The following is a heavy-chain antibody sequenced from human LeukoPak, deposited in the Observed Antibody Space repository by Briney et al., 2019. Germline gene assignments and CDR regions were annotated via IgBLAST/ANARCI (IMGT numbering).Heavy chain of an antibody. CDR1: GYTFTSYY. CDR2: INPSGGST. V-gene: IGHV1-46*01. D-gene: IGHD3-22*01. CDR3: ARDIFDSSGYYTGLDY. Sequence: GASVKVSCQASGYTFTSYYMHWVRQAPGQGLEWMGIINPSGGSTSYAQKFQGRVTMTRDTSTSTVYMELSSLRSEDTAVYYCARDIFDSSGYYTGLDYWGQGTLVTVSS. J-gene: IGHJ4*02.